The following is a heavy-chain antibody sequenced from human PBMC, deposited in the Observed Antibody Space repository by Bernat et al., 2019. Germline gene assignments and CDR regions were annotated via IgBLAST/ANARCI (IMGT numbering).Heavy chain of an antibody. CDR2: IRSKANSYAT. CDR3: TRVVISRISTYYYYGMDV. J-gene: IGHJ6*02. CDR1: GFTFSGSA. Sequence: EVQLVKSGGGLVQPGGSLKLSCAASGFTFSGSAMHWVRQASGKGLEWVGRIRSKANSYATAYAASVKGRFTISRDDSKNTAYLQMNSLKTEDTAVYYCTRVVISRISTYYYYGMDVWGQGTTVTVSS. D-gene: IGHD3-22*01. V-gene: IGHV3-73*01.